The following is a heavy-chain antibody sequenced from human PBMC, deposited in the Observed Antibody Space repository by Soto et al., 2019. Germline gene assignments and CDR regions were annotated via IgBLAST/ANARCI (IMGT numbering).Heavy chain of an antibody. CDR1: GGTFSNSA. CDR3: ARGQIVMATAVAFEI. J-gene: IGHJ3*02. Sequence: QVQLVQSGAEVKMPGSSVKVSCKASGGTFSNSAITWVRQAPGQGLEWMGGIIPIFGTVNYAQRFQGRVTITADKSTRTAHMDLSSLRSEDTAVDYCARGQIVMATAVAFEIWGEGTMVTVSS. CDR2: IIPIFGTV. D-gene: IGHD2-21*02. V-gene: IGHV1-69*06.